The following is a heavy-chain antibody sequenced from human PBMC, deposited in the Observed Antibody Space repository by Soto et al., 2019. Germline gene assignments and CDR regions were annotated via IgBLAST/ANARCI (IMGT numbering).Heavy chain of an antibody. CDR1: GGSFSGYY. J-gene: IGHJ6*03. CDR2: INHSGST. CDR3: ARSPPSHYYYGSGSGYMDV. Sequence: SETLSLTCAVYGGSFSGYYWSWIRQPPGKGLEWIGEINHSGSTNYNPSLKSRVTISVDTSKNQFSLKLSSVTAADTAVYYCARSPPSHYYYGSGSGYMDVWGKGTTVTVSS. V-gene: IGHV4-34*01. D-gene: IGHD3-10*01.